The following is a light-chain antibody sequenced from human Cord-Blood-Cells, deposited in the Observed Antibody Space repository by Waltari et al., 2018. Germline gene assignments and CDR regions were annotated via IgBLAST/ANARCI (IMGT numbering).Light chain of an antibody. Sequence: QSALTQPASVSGSPGQSITISCTGTSSDVGSYNLVSWYQQHPGKAPNLMIYEGSKRPSGVSNRFSVSKSGNTASLTISGLQAEDEADYYCCSYAGSSTLVFGGGTKLTVL. CDR1: SSDVGSYNL. CDR2: EGS. CDR3: CSYAGSSTLV. J-gene: IGLJ2*01. V-gene: IGLV2-23*01.